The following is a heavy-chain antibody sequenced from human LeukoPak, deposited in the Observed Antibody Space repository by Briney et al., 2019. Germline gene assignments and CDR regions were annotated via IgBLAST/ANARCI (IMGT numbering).Heavy chain of an antibody. D-gene: IGHD2-15*01. CDR3: AIASRYGGIPLDY. V-gene: IGHV4-59*01. CDR1: GGSISSYY. Sequence: SETLPLTCTVSGGSISSYYWGWIRQPPGKGLEWIGYIYYSGSTNYNPSLKSRVTISVDTSKNQFSLKLSSVTAADTAVYYCAIASRYGGIPLDYWGQGTLVTVSS. CDR2: IYYSGST. J-gene: IGHJ4*02.